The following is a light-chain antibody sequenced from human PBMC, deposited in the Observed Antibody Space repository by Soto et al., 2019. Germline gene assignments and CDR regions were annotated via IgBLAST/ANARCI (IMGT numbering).Light chain of an antibody. CDR1: QTVGSS. Sequence: EIVLTQSPATLSLAPGERATLSCRASQTVGSSLAWYQHKPGQAPRLLIYDASTRATAIPARFSGSGSGTDFTLTISSLEPEVFAVYYCQQRYIWPPFTFGPGTKVDIK. J-gene: IGKJ3*01. CDR3: QQRYIWPPFT. V-gene: IGKV3-11*01. CDR2: DAS.